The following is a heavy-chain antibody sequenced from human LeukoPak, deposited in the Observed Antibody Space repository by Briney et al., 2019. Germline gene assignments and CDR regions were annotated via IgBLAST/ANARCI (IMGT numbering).Heavy chain of an antibody. CDR1: GFTFSSYA. Sequence: PGRFLRLSCAASGFTFSSYAMHWVRQAPGKGLEWVAVISYDGSNKYYADSVKGRFTISRDNSKNTLYLQMNSLRAEDTAVYYCAREKGFRFDPWGQGTLVTVSS. CDR3: AREKGFRFDP. CDR2: ISYDGSNK. D-gene: IGHD2-21*01. V-gene: IGHV3-30-3*01. J-gene: IGHJ5*02.